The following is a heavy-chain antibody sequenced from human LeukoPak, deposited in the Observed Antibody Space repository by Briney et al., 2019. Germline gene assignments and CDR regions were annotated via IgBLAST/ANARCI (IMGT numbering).Heavy chain of an antibody. J-gene: IGHJ6*02. CDR1: GGTFSSYA. CDR2: IIPIFGTA. V-gene: IGHV1-69*13. D-gene: IGHD4-17*01. Sequence: SVKASCKASGGTFSSYAISWVRQAPGQGLEWMGGIIPIFGTANYARKFQGRVTITADESTSTAYMELSSLRSEDTAVYYCAHGDSQHYYYYGMDVWGQGTTVTVSS. CDR3: AHGDSQHYYYYGMDV.